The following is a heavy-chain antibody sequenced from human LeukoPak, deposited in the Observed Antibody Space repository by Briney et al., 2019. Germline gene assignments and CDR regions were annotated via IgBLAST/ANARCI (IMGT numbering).Heavy chain of an antibody. V-gene: IGHV1-18*01. CDR2: SRAYNGST. D-gene: IGHD3-3*01. J-gene: IGHJ6*03. CDR1: GCTFTSYG. CDR3: AGARRVVGGTYYYYSYMDV. Sequence: ASVKVSCTASGCTFTSYGISWVGQAPGRGLEWMGLSRAYNGSTNYEHKLQERVIMTTETSTNTAYMDLRSLRAADHTAYYCAGARRVVGGTYYYYSYMDVWGKGTTVTVSS.